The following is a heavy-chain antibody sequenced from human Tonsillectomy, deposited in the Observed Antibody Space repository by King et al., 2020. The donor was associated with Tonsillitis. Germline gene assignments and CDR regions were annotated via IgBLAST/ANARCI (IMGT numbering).Heavy chain of an antibody. CDR3: ARPYCSSTSCYSDPMDV. CDR2: INPIFGTA. D-gene: IGHD2-2*02. Sequence: QLVQSGAEVKKPGSSVKCSCKASGGTFSSYAISVVRQAPGQGLEWVGGINPIFGTANYAQKFTGRVTITADESTGPTYMELSRLRSEDTAVYYCARPYCSSTSCYSDPMDVWGQGTTVTVSS. CDR1: GGTFSSYA. V-gene: IGHV1-69*12. J-gene: IGHJ6*02.